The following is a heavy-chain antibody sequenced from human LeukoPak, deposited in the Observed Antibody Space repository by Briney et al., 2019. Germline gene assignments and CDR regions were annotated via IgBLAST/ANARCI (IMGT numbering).Heavy chain of an antibody. CDR1: GGSISSGGYY. D-gene: IGHD6-6*01. Sequence: SQTLSLTCTVSGGSISSGGYYWSWIRQPPGKGLEWIGYIYHSGSTYYNPSLKSRVTISVDRPKNQFSLKLSSVTAADTAVYYCARVVSIAARPFDYWGQGTLVTVSS. CDR2: IYHSGST. V-gene: IGHV4-30-2*01. CDR3: ARVVSIAARPFDY. J-gene: IGHJ4*02.